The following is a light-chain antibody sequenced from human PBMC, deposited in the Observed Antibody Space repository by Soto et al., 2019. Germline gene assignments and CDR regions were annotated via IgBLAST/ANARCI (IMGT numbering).Light chain of an antibody. J-gene: IGKJ1*01. Sequence: DIQMTQSPSTLSASVGDRVTITCRASQSIASWLAWYQQKPGKAPELLIYDASSLKSGVPSRFSGSGSGTEFTLTISDLQPGDFATYFCQQYNTYVFGQGTKVDIK. CDR3: QQYNTYV. CDR1: QSIASW. V-gene: IGKV1-5*01. CDR2: DAS.